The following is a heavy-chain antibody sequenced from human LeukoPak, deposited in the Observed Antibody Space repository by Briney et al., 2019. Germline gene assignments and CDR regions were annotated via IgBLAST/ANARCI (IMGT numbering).Heavy chain of an antibody. D-gene: IGHD5-18*01. CDR2: IYYSGST. CDR1: GGSISSYY. Sequence: SETLSLTCTVSGGSISSYYWSWIRQPPGKGLEWIGYIYYSGSTNYNPSLKSRVTISVDTSKNQFSLKLSSVTAADTAVYYCARVADSYDNWFDPWGQGTLVTVSS. V-gene: IGHV4-59*01. J-gene: IGHJ5*02. CDR3: ARVADSYDNWFDP.